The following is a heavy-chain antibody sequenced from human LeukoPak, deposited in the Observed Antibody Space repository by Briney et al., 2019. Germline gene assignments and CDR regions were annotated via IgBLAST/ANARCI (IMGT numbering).Heavy chain of an antibody. CDR2: IYTSGIT. V-gene: IGHV4-4*09. CDR3: AQYNWNCSWFDP. Sequence: PSETLSLTCSVSGDSISTYYWSWIRQPPGKGLEWIAYIYTSGITNYNPSLKSRVTMSLDTSKNQFSLTLSSVTAADTAVYYCAQYNWNCSWFDPWGQGTLVTVSS. D-gene: IGHD1-7*01. CDR1: GDSISTYY. J-gene: IGHJ5*02.